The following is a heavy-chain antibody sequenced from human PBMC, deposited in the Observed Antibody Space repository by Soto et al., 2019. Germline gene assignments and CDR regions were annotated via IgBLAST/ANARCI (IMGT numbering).Heavy chain of an antibody. CDR1: GYSVTSSDYY. CDR2: MFYSGLT. CDR3: APLSVSLSGPYGIHV. D-gene: IGHD2-15*01. V-gene: IGHV4-39*01. Sequence: SETLSLTCSVSGYSVTSSDYYWAWIRQPPGKGLEWIGSMFYSGLTYYNPSLKSRVTLSVDTSKNQFSVRLNSVTAADTAVYYCAPLSVSLSGPYGIHVWGQGTPVTVSS. J-gene: IGHJ6*02.